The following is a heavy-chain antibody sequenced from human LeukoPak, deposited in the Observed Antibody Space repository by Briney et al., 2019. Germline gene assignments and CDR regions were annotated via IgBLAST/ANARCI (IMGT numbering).Heavy chain of an antibody. Sequence: SQTLSLTCALSGDSVSSNSVTWNWVRQSPSRGLEWLGRTYYRSTWYNDYAVSVRGRITVNPDTSKNQFSLHLNSVTPEDTAVYYCARRLTQYDCFDPWGQGILVTVSS. D-gene: IGHD2-2*01. CDR3: ARRLTQYDCFDP. J-gene: IGHJ5*02. CDR2: TYYRSTWYN. V-gene: IGHV6-1*01. CDR1: GDSVSSNSVT.